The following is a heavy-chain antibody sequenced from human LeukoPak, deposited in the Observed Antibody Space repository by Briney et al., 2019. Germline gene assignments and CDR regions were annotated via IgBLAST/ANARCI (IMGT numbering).Heavy chain of an antibody. Sequence: SQTLSLTCALSGDSVSSNSVTWNWVRQSPSRGLEWLGRTYYRSTWYNDYAVSVRGRITVNPDTSKNQFSLHLNSVTPEDTAVYYCARRLTQYDCFDPWGQGILVTVSS. D-gene: IGHD2-2*01. CDR3: ARRLTQYDCFDP. J-gene: IGHJ5*02. CDR2: TYYRSTWYN. V-gene: IGHV6-1*01. CDR1: GDSVSSNSVT.